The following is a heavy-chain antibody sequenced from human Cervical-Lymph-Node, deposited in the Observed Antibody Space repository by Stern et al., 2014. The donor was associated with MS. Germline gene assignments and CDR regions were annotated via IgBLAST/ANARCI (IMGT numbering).Heavy chain of an antibody. D-gene: IGHD4-17*01. J-gene: IGHJ6*02. CDR2: INPNTGSP. CDR1: GYTFTRYP. CDR3: TRVWSHDGDFGMDL. V-gene: IGHV7-4-1*02. Sequence: QMQLVQSGSELKKPGASGKGSCKAYGYTFTRYPMTWVRQAPGQGLEWMGWINPNTGSPTYAQVFTGRFVFSLDTSGSTAYLQISSLKAEDTAVYYCTRVWSHDGDFGMDLWGQGTAVTVSS.